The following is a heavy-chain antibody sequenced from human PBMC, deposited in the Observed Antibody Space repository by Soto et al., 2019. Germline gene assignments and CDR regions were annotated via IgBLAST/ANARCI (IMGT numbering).Heavy chain of an antibody. J-gene: IGHJ5*02. CDR3: ARDAADIVLVPAAMGYNWFDP. CDR2: IIPIFGTA. CDR1: GGTFSSYA. V-gene: IGHV1-69*12. Sequence: QVQLVQSGAEVKKPGSSVKVSCKASGGTFSSYAISWVRQAPGQGLEWMGGIIPIFGTANYAQKFQGRVTITADEATXXAXMXQSSLRSEDTAVYYCARDAADIVLVPAAMGYNWFDPWGQGTLVTVSS. D-gene: IGHD2-2*01.